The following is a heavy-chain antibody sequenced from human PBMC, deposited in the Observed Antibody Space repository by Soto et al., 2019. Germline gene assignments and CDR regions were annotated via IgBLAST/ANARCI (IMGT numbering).Heavy chain of an antibody. V-gene: IGHV3-23*01. CDR1: GFTFSSYA. Sequence: PGXSLRLSCAASGFTFSSYAMSWVRQAPGKGLERVSAISGSGGSTYYADSVKGRFTISRDNSKNTLYLQMNSLRAEDTAVYYCAKPPGLLFDYWGQGTLVTVSS. CDR2: ISGSGGST. J-gene: IGHJ4*02. CDR3: AKPPGLLFDY. D-gene: IGHD3-22*01.